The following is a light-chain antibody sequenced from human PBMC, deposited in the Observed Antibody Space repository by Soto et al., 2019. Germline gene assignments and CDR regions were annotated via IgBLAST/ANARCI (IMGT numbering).Light chain of an antibody. CDR3: QQYGSSPRT. CDR2: GAS. CDR1: QSVSSNY. V-gene: IGKV3-20*01. J-gene: IGKJ1*01. Sequence: VLTQSPGTLSLSPGDRATLSCRASQSVSSNYLAWYQQKPGQAPRLLIYGASSRATGIPDRFSGSGSGTDFTLTISTLEPEDFAVYYCQQYGSSPRTFGQGTKVEIK.